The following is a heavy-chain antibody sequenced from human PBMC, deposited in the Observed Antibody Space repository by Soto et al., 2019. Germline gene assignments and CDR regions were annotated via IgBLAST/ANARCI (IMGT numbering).Heavy chain of an antibody. CDR2: SRERVNSYST. CDR3: ARVVGEYGARLRDY. J-gene: IGHJ4*02. V-gene: IGHV3-72*01. D-gene: IGHD4-17*01. CDR1: GFTFSDYY. Sequence: GGSLRLSCAASGFTFSDYYMDWVRQTPGKGLEWVGRSRERVNSYSTEYAASVNGRFTISRDDSNNILYLQMNSLKVEDTAVYYCARVVGEYGARLRDYWGQGTLVTVSS.